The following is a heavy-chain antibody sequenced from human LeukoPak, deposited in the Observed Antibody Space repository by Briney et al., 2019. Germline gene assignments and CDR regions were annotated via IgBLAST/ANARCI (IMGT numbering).Heavy chain of an antibody. Sequence: SETLSLTCTVSGGSISSGDYYWSWIRQPPGKGLEWIGYIYYSGSTYYNPSLKSRVTISVDTSKNQFSLKLSSVTAADTAVCYCARGGVPAAPYFDYWGQGTLVTVSS. J-gene: IGHJ4*02. V-gene: IGHV4-30-4*01. CDR3: ARGGVPAAPYFDY. CDR2: IYYSGST. D-gene: IGHD2-2*01. CDR1: GGSISSGDYY.